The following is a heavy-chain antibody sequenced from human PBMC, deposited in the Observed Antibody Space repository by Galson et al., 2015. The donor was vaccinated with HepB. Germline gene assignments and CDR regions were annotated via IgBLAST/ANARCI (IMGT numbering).Heavy chain of an antibody. Sequence: SLRLSCAASGFTFSSYWMSWVRQAPGKGLEWVANIKQDGSEKYYVDSVKGRFTISRDNSKNTLYLQMNSLRAEDTAVYYCARDRSSGSGSYYLDWGQGTLVTVSS. D-gene: IGHD3-10*01. CDR1: GFTFSSYW. CDR3: ARDRSSGSGSYYLD. V-gene: IGHV3-7*01. J-gene: IGHJ4*02. CDR2: IKQDGSEK.